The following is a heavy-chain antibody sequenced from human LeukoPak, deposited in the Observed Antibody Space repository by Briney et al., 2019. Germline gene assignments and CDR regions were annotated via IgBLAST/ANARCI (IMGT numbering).Heavy chain of an antibody. J-gene: IGHJ6*03. V-gene: IGHV4-39*02. D-gene: IGHD3-10*01. CDR2: IYYSGST. CDR3: ARARRYRLLWFGGSYYDYYYMDV. Sequence: AGTLRLSCAASGFTFSSYGRSWVRQPPGKGLEWIGSIYYSGSTYYNPSLKSRATISVGTSKNHSSLQLSSATAAHTAVYYCARARRYRLLWFGGSYYDYYYMDVWGKGTTVTISS. CDR1: GFTFSSYG.